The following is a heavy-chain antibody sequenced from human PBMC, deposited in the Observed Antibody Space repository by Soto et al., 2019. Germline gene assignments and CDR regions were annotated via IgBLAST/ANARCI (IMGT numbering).Heavy chain of an antibody. D-gene: IGHD6-13*01. CDR1: GFTFSTYW. V-gene: IGHV3-74*01. CDR3: ASAAAGTRNALDI. CDR2: LNSDGSTT. Sequence: GGSLRLSCAASGFTFSTYWMHWVRQAPGKGLVWVSRLNSDGSTTSYADSVKGRFTISRDNAKNTLSLQMNSLRAEDTAVYYCASAAAGTRNALDIWGQGTMVTVSS. J-gene: IGHJ3*02.